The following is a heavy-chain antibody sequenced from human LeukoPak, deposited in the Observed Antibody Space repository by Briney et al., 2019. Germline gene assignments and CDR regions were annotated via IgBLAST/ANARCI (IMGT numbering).Heavy chain of an antibody. D-gene: IGHD3-22*01. CDR2: FDPEDGET. CDR1: GYTLTELS. J-gene: IGHJ5*02. V-gene: IGHV1-24*01. Sequence: ASVKVSCKVSGYTLTELSMHWVRQAPGKGLEWMGGFDPEDGETTYAQKFQGRVTMTEDTSTDTAYMELSSLRSEDTAVYYCATVGSSGYNWFDPWGQGTLVTVSS. CDR3: ATVGSSGYNWFDP.